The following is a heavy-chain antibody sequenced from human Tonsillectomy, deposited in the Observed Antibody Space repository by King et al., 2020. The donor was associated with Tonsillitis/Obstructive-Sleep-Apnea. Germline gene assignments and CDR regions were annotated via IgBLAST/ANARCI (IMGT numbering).Heavy chain of an antibody. CDR3: ARSGAQMTTVTTYWFDP. Sequence: QLQESGPGLVKPSETLSLTCTVSGGSISSYYWNWIRQPPGKGLEWSGYMYYSGSTNYNPSLKSRVTISVDRSKNQISLKMSSVTAADTAVYYCARSGAQMTTVTTYWFDPWGQGTLVTVSS. CDR2: MYYSGST. D-gene: IGHD4-11*01. J-gene: IGHJ5*02. V-gene: IGHV4-59*01. CDR1: GGSISSYY.